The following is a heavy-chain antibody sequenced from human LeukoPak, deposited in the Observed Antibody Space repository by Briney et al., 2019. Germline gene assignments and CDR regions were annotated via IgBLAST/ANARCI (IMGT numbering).Heavy chain of an antibody. CDR2: IYYSGST. J-gene: IGHJ3*02. CDR3: ARDGEDSSGYYVAFDI. V-gene: IGHV4-59*01. CDR1: GGSIGTYY. D-gene: IGHD3-22*01. Sequence: SETLSLTCTVSGGSIGTYYWSWIRQPPGKGLEWIGYIYYSGSTNYNPSLKSRVTISVDTSKNQFSLKLSSVTAADTAVYYCARDGEDSSGYYVAFDIWGQGTMVTVSS.